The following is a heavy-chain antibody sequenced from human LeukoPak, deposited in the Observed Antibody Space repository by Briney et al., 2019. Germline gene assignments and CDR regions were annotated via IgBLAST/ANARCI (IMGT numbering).Heavy chain of an antibody. CDR1: GGSISSGGYY. V-gene: IGHV4-30-2*01. J-gene: IGHJ6*03. Sequence: SETLSLTCTVSGGSISSGGYYWSWIRQPPGKGLEWIGYIYHSGSTYYNPSLKSRVTISVDRSKNQFSLKLSSVTAADTAVYYCATLVRYCSSTSCQRNNYYYYYMDVWGKGTTVTVSS. CDR3: ATLVRYCSSTSCQRNNYYYYYMDV. D-gene: IGHD2-2*01. CDR2: IYHSGST.